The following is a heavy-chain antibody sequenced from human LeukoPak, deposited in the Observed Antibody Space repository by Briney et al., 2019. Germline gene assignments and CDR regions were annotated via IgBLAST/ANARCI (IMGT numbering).Heavy chain of an antibody. CDR3: ARDDGGSSPFDY. V-gene: IGHV3-23*01. CDR1: GFTFNNFA. J-gene: IGHJ4*02. Sequence: GGSLRLSSAAPGFTFNNFAISSVRPALGEGLEWGSAISGSGGSTYYADSVKGRSTISRDNTKNSLYLLMNSRRAEDTAVYYCARDDGGSSPFDYWGQGTLVTVSS. D-gene: IGHD4-23*01. CDR2: ISGSGGST.